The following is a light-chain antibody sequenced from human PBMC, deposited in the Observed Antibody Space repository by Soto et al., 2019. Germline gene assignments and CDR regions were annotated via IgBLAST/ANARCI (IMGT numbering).Light chain of an antibody. CDR3: QQRSNWPLT. V-gene: IGKV3-11*01. J-gene: IGKJ4*01. Sequence: EIVLAQSPDPLALSPGERATLSCRASQSVSSYLAWYQQKPGQAPRLLIYDASNRATGIPARFSGSGSGTDFTLTISSLEPEDFAVYYCQQRSNWPLTFGGGTKVDIK. CDR2: DAS. CDR1: QSVSSY.